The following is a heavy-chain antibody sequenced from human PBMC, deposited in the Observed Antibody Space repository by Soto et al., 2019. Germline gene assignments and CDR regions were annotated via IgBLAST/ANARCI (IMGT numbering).Heavy chain of an antibody. D-gene: IGHD5-12*01. V-gene: IGHV4-39*01. CDR1: GGSISSSSYY. J-gene: IGHJ6*04. CDR3: ASRSMEGWLSTYGLDV. CDR2: IYYSGST. Sequence: SETLSLTCTVSGGSISSSSYYCGWIRQPPGKGLEWIGRIYYSGSTDYNPSLKSRVTISVDTSKNQFSLKLSSVTAADTAVYYCASRSMEGWLSTYGLDVRCKRTTVTGS.